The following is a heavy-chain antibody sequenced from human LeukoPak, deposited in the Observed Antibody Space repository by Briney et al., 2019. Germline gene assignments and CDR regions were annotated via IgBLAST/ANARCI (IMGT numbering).Heavy chain of an antibody. CDR2: IYTSGST. J-gene: IGHJ4*02. CDR3: AGTITGRYSSSSFDY. V-gene: IGHV4-59*10. CDR1: GGSFSGYY. D-gene: IGHD6-6*01. Sequence: SETLSLTCAVYGGSFSGYYWSWIRQPAGKGLEWIGRIYTSGSTNYNPSLKSRVTMSVDTSKNQFSLKLSSVTAADTAVYYCAGTITGRYSSSSFDYWGQGTLVTVSS.